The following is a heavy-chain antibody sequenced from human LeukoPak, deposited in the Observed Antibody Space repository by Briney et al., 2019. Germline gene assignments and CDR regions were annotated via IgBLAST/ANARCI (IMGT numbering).Heavy chain of an antibody. CDR1: GFTFSSYA. J-gene: IGHJ3*02. Sequence: GGSLRLSCAVSGFTFSSYAMSWVRQAPGKGLEWVSVISKSGDTTYYADSVKGRFTISRDNSKNTLYLQMNSLTVEDTALYYCTKEVGPFDIWGQGTVVTVSS. CDR3: TKEVGPFDI. V-gene: IGHV3-23*01. CDR2: ISKSGDTT.